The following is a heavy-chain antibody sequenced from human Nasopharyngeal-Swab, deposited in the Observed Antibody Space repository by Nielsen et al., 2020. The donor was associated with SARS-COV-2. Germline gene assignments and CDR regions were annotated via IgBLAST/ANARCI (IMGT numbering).Heavy chain of an antibody. D-gene: IGHD3-22*01. CDR3: AKSPRPFYYDTSGYSTSRYFFDY. CDR2: ITGDGSTT. J-gene: IGHJ4*02. Sequence: GESLKISCAMSGFNLDAYAMSWVRQPPGKGLEWVSLITGDGSTTSYAESVKGRFAISRDNSKKSLYLQINGLRTEDTAFYYCAKSPRPFYYDTSGYSTSRYFFDYWGQGTLVTVSS. CDR1: GFNLDAYA. V-gene: IGHV3-43*02.